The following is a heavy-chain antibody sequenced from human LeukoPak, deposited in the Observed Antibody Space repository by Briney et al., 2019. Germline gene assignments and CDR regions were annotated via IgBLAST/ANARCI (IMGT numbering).Heavy chain of an antibody. CDR3: ARVEFDRSTDY. V-gene: IGHV3-21*01. J-gene: IGHJ4*02. Sequence: GGSLRLSCAASGFTFSSYSMNWVHQAPGKGLEWVSSISSSSSYIYYADSVKGRFTISRDNAKNSLYLQMNSLRAEDTAVYYCARVEFDRSTDYWGQGTLVTVSS. CDR1: GFTFSSYS. CDR2: ISSSSSYI. D-gene: IGHD3-10*01.